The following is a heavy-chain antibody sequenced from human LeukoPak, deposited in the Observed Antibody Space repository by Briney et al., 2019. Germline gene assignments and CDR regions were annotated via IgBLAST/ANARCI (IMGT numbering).Heavy chain of an antibody. Sequence: SGGSLRLSCAASGFTFSTYAMSWVRQAPGKGLEWASAISGSGGSTNYADSVKGRVTVSRDNSKSTLYLQMSSLRAEDTAVYYCAKSSYYDSSGYYREYYFDYWGQGTLVTVSS. V-gene: IGHV3-23*01. CDR2: ISGSGGST. CDR3: AKSSYYDSSGYYREYYFDY. J-gene: IGHJ4*02. D-gene: IGHD3-22*01. CDR1: GFTFSTYA.